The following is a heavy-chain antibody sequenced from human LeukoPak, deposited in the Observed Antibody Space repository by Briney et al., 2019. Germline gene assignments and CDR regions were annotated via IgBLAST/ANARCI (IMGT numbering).Heavy chain of an antibody. Sequence: SETLSLTCTVSGGSISTYYWSWIRLPPGKGLEWIAYIYFTGRTQYNPSLKSRVTISEDTSKDQFSLRLSSVTPADTAVYYCARGGYDSDFDYWGQGTLVTVSS. V-gene: IGHV4-59*01. CDR3: ARGGYDSDFDY. CDR1: GGSISTYY. D-gene: IGHD3-3*01. J-gene: IGHJ4*02. CDR2: IYFTGRT.